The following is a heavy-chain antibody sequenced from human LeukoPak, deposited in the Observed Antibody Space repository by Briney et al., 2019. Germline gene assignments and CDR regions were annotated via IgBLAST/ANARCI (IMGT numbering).Heavy chain of an antibody. Sequence: GGSLRLSCAASGFTFSSYGMHWVRQAPGKGLEWVAVISYDGSNKYYADSVKGRFTISRDNSKNTLYLQMNSLRAEDTAVYYCEKDNYGDYNYYYYGMDVWGQGTTVTVSS. D-gene: IGHD4-17*01. J-gene: IGHJ6*02. CDR2: ISYDGSNK. CDR3: EKDNYGDYNYYYYGMDV. CDR1: GFTFSSYG. V-gene: IGHV3-30*18.